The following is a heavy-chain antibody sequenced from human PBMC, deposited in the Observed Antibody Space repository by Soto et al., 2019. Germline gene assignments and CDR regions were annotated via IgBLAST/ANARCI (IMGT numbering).Heavy chain of an antibody. Sequence: SETLSLTCAVYGGSFSGYYWSWIRQPPGKGLEWIGEINHSGSTNYNPSLKSRVTISVDTSKNQFSLKLSSVTAADTAVYYCARAVLDTAMVPPRGLYYYYYYMDVWGKGTTVTVSS. CDR3: ARAVLDTAMVPPRGLYYYYYYMDV. D-gene: IGHD5-18*01. V-gene: IGHV4-34*01. CDR1: GGSFSGYY. J-gene: IGHJ6*03. CDR2: INHSGST.